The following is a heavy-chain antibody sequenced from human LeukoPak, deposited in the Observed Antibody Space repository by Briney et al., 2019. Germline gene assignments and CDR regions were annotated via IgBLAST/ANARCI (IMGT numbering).Heavy chain of an antibody. Sequence: GASVKVSCKASGYTFTDFGISWVRQAPGQGLEWMGWISAYNGNKNYVQKFQGRVTMTTDTSTSTAYMELTGLRSDDTAMYYCTRDLGVDTTMIFFDYWGQGTLVTVSS. CDR2: ISAYNGNK. J-gene: IGHJ4*02. CDR3: TRDLGVDTTMIFFDY. V-gene: IGHV1-18*01. CDR1: GYTFTDFG. D-gene: IGHD5-18*01.